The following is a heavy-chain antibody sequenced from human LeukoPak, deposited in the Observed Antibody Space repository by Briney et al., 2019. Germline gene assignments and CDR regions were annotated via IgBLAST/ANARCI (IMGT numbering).Heavy chain of an antibody. Sequence: GGPPRLSCAASGFTFSSHAMGWVRQAPGKGLEWVSSITGSGGSTYYGDSVKGRFTISRDNSKNTLYLQMNSLRAEDTAVYYCAKDGGGSLEWLPPMDVWGQGTTVTVSS. CDR2: ITGSGGST. V-gene: IGHV3-23*01. CDR3: AKDGGGSLEWLPPMDV. D-gene: IGHD3-3*01. J-gene: IGHJ6*02. CDR1: GFTFSSHA.